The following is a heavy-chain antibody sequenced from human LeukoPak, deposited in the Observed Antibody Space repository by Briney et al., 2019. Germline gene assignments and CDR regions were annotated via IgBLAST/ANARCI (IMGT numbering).Heavy chain of an antibody. CDR2: INHSGST. CDR3: ASSGYSPYYYYYYYMDV. CDR1: GGSFSGYY. J-gene: IGHJ6*03. D-gene: IGHD3-22*01. V-gene: IGHV4-34*01. Sequence: SETLSLTCAVYGGSFSGYYWSWIRQPPGKGLEWIGEINHSGSTNYNPSLKSRVTISVDTSKNQFSLKLSSVPAADTAVYYCASSGYSPYYYYYYYMDVWGKGTTVTVSS.